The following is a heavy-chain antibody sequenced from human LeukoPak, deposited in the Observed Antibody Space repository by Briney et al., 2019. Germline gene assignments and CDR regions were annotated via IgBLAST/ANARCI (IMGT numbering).Heavy chain of an antibody. Sequence: GGSLRLSCAASGYTFSSYAMSWVRQAPGKGLEWVSAISGSGGSTYYADSVKGRFTISRDNSKNTLYLQMNSLRAEDTAVYYCAKAYYKIAAAGPDAFDIWGQGTMVTVSS. CDR1: GYTFSSYA. CDR3: AKAYYKIAAAGPDAFDI. D-gene: IGHD6-13*01. CDR2: ISGSGGST. J-gene: IGHJ3*02. V-gene: IGHV3-23*01.